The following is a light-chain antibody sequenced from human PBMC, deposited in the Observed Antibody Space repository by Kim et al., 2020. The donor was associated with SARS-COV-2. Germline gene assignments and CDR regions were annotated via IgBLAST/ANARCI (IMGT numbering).Light chain of an antibody. CDR2: GNN. CDR1: SSNIGAGSD. J-gene: IGLJ3*02. Sequence: QRVTISCTGSSSNIGAGSDVHWYQQLPGTAPRLLTFGNNNRPSGVPDRFSGSKSGTSASLAITGLQAEDESAYYCQSYDNSLSVWVFGGGTMLTVL. CDR3: QSYDNSLSVWV. V-gene: IGLV1-40*01.